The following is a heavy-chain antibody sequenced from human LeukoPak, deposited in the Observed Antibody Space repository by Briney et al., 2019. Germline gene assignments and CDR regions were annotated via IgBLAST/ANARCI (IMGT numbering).Heavy chain of an antibody. CDR1: GFTFSSYA. D-gene: IGHD3-3*01. Sequence: GGSLRLSCAASGFTFSSYAMSWVRQAPGKGLEWVSAISGSGGSTYYADSVKGRFTISRDNSKNTLYLQMNSLRAEDTAVYYCAKDLLWAYYDFWSGYSSGNYWGQGTLVTVSS. J-gene: IGHJ4*02. CDR2: ISGSGGST. CDR3: AKDLLWAYYDFWSGYSSGNY. V-gene: IGHV3-23*01.